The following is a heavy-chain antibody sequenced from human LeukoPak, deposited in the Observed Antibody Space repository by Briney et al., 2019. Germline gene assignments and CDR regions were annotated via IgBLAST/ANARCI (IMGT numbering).Heavy chain of an antibody. CDR2: ISYDGSKI. CDR1: GFTFSSYG. D-gene: IGHD3-3*01. V-gene: IGHV3-30*19. Sequence: GGSLRLSCAASGFTFSSYGMHRVRQAPGKGLEWVTLISYDGSKIYYADSVKGRFTISRDNSKNTLYLQMNSLRAEDTAVYYCARESGWGLPHAFDFWGQGTIVTVSS. CDR3: ARESGWGLPHAFDF. J-gene: IGHJ3*01.